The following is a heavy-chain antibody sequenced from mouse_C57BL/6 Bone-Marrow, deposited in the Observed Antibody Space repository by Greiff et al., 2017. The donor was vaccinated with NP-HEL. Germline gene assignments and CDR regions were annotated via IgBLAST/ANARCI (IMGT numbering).Heavy chain of an antibody. J-gene: IGHJ2*01. CDR2: INPYNGDT. CDR3: ASGVTTSFDY. Sequence: EVKLMESGPELVKPGDSVKISCKASGYSFTGYFMNWVMQSHGKSLEWIGRINPYNGDTFYNQKFKGKATLTVDKSSSTAHMELRSLTSEDSAVYYCASGVTTSFDYWGQGTTLTVSS. V-gene: IGHV1-20*01. CDR1: GYSFTGYF. D-gene: IGHD2-2*01.